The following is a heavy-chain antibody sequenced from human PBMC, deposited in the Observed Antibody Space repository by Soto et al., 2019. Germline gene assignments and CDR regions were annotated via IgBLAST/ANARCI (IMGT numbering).Heavy chain of an antibody. V-gene: IGHV3-23*01. CDR2: ISGSGGST. CDR1: GFTFSSYA. Sequence: EVQLLESGGGLVQPGGSLRLSCAASGFTFSSYAMSWVRQAPGKGLEWVSAISGSGGSTCYADSVKGRFTISRDHSKNTLYLHMNSLRAEDTAVYYCAKDPTNIRGQRKGGYYFDYWGQGTLVTVSS. J-gene: IGHJ4*02. CDR3: AKDPTNIRGQRKGGYYFDY. D-gene: IGHD1-1*01.